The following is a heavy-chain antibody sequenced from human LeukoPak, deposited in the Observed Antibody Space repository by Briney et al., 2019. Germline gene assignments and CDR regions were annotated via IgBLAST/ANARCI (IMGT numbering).Heavy chain of an antibody. V-gene: IGHV3-53*01. Sequence: GGSLRLSCAASGFTVSSNYMSWVRQAPGKGLEWVSVIYSGGSTYYADSVKGRFTISRDNSKNTLYLQMNSLRAEDTAVYYCARSKARYSSSSPALLYWGQGTLVTVSS. J-gene: IGHJ4*02. CDR3: ARSKARYSSSSPALLY. CDR1: GFTVSSNY. D-gene: IGHD6-6*01. CDR2: IYSGGST.